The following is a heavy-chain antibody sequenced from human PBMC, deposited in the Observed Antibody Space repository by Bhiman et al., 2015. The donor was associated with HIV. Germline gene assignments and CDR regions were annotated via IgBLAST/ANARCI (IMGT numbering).Heavy chain of an antibody. CDR2: ISSSSSYI. CDR3: AREADWEAAFDI. V-gene: IGHV3-21*03. CDR1: GHTFSTYS. Sequence: EVQLVESGGGLVKPGGSLRLSCAASGHTFSTYSMNWVRQAPGKGLEWVSSISSSSSYIYYADSLKGRFTISRDNAKNSLYLQMNSLRAEDTAVYYCAREADWEAAFDIWGQGTMVTVSS. J-gene: IGHJ3*02. D-gene: IGHD1-26*01.